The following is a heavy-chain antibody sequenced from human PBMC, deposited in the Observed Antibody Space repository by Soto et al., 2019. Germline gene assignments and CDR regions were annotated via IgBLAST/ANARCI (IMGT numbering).Heavy chain of an antibody. CDR3: ARDIIVVVPADYYYYGMDV. V-gene: IGHV1-46*01. CDR2: INPSGGST. Sequence: RASVKVSCKASGYTFTSYYMHWVRQAPGQGLEWMGIINPSGGSTSYAQKFQGRVTMTRDTSTSTVYMELSSLRSEDTAVYYCARDIIVVVPADYYYYGMDVWGQGTTVTVSS. D-gene: IGHD2-2*01. CDR1: GYTFTSYY. J-gene: IGHJ6*02.